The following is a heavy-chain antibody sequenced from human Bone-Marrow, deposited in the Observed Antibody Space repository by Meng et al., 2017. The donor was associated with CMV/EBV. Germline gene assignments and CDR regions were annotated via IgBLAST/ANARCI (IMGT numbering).Heavy chain of an antibody. CDR1: TYSISSGYY. Sequence: SETLSLTCTVSTYSISSGYYWGWIRQPPGKGLEWLGTTYHSGNSFFNPSLKSRLTMSVDTSKNQFSLRLSSVTAADTAMYYCVLSKGTALISNWGQGTPVTVSS. D-gene: IGHD2-8*01. V-gene: IGHV4-38-2*02. CDR3: VLSKGTALISN. CDR2: TYHSGNS. J-gene: IGHJ4*02.